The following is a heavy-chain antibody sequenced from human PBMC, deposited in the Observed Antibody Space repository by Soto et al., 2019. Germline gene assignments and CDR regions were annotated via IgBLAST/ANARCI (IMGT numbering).Heavy chain of an antibody. CDR1: GGSISSGGYY. J-gene: IGHJ4*02. CDR3: ARMGDPSPMITSGPRTAQFDY. CDR2: IYYSGST. Sequence: SETLSLTCTVSGGSISSGGYYWSWIRQHPGKGLEWIGYIYYSGSTSYNPSLKSRVTISVDTSKNQFSLKLSSVTAADTAVYYCARMGDPSPMITSGPRTAQFDYWGQGTLVTVSS. V-gene: IGHV4-31*03. D-gene: IGHD3-16*01.